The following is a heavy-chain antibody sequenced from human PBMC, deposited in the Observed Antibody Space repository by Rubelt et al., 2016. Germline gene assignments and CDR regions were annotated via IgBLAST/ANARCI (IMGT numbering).Heavy chain of an antibody. CDR3: ARTEESGNYCDH. D-gene: IGHD2/OR15-2a*01. Sequence: QVQLVQSGAEVKKPGASVRVSCKASGYTFSDYYIHWVRQAPGRGLEWMGWISPNTAASNFAQKFQGRVTLSRDTSTSTAYIDLRSRTSDDTAIYYCARTEESGNYCDHWGQGTLVTVSS. CDR2: ISPNTAAS. V-gene: IGHV1-2*02. J-gene: IGHJ4*02. CDR1: GYTFSDYY.